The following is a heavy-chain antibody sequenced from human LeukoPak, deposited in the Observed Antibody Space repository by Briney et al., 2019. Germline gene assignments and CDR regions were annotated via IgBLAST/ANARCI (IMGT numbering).Heavy chain of an antibody. CDR2: IYPGDSDT. V-gene: IGHV5-51*01. Sequence: GESLKISCKASGYSFTSYWIGWVRQMPGKGLEWMGIIYPGDSDTRYSPSFQGQVTISADKSISTAYLQWSSLKASDTAIYYCASAYDSSGYYYGYWGQGTLVTVSS. J-gene: IGHJ4*02. D-gene: IGHD3-22*01. CDR1: GYSFTSYW. CDR3: ASAYDSSGYYYGY.